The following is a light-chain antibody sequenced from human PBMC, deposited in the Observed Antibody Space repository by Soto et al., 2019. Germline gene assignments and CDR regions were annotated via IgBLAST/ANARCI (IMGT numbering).Light chain of an antibody. V-gene: IGLV3-21*04. CDR3: QVWDSSSDHVI. CDR2: HDR. CDR1: SIGSRI. J-gene: IGLJ2*01. Sequence: SYELSQPPSVSVAPGKTARITCGGDSIGSRIVNWYQQKPGQAPVLVIYHDRDRPSGIPGRFSASNSGNTATLTISRVEAGDEADYYCQVWDSSSDHVIFGGGTKLTVL.